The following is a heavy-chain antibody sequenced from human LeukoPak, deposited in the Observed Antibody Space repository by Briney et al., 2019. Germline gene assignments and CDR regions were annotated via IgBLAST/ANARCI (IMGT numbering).Heavy chain of an antibody. CDR1: GDSVSSNSVT. Sequence: SQTLSLTCAISGDSVSSNSVTWNWIRQSPSRGLEWLGRTYYRSTWYNDYAVSVRGRITVNPDTSKNQFSLHLNSVTPEDTAVYYCARGDPPYYYYYGMDVWGQGTTVTVSS. D-gene: IGHD3-16*01. CDR3: ARGDPPYYYYYGMDV. V-gene: IGHV6-1*01. CDR2: TYYRSTWYN. J-gene: IGHJ6*02.